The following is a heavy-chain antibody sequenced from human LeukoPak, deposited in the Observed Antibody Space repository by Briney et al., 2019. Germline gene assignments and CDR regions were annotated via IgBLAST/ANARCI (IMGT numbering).Heavy chain of an antibody. J-gene: IGHJ4*02. D-gene: IGHD1-20*01. Sequence: GGSLRLSCAASGNYWMHWVRQVPGKGLVWVSHINSDGSWTGYADSVKGRFTISKDNAKNTLYLQMNSLRAEDTAVYYCARDNLMDYWGQGTLVTVSS. V-gene: IGHV3-74*01. CDR1: GNYW. CDR2: INSDGSWT. CDR3: ARDNLMDY.